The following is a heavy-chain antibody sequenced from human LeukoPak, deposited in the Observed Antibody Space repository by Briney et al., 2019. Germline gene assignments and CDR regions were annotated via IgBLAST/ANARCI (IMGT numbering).Heavy chain of an antibody. CDR1: RYSFTGYY. V-gene: IGHV1-2*02. Sequence: ASVRVSCKASRYSFTGYYMHWVRQAPGQGLEWMGWINPSSGGTNYAQKFQGRVTMTRDTSISTAYMELSRLRSDDAVVYYCARGAVTTFWFDPWGQGTLVTVSS. CDR2: INPSSGGT. J-gene: IGHJ5*02. CDR3: ARGAVTTFWFDP. D-gene: IGHD4-11*01.